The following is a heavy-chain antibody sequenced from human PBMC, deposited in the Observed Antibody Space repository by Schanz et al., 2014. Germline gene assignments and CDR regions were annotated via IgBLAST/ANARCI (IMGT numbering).Heavy chain of an antibody. Sequence: VQLVESGGGLVQPGRSLRLSCAASGFTFNGAYMTWVRQAPGKGLEWVAFIRDDGTYQNYADSIKGRFTISRDNAKNSLYLQMNSLRAEDTAVYYCARDYAGFDCWGQGTLVTVSS. D-gene: IGHD3-16*01. J-gene: IGHJ4*02. CDR3: ARDYAGFDC. V-gene: IGHV3-33*08. CDR1: GFTFNGAY. CDR2: IRDDGTYQ.